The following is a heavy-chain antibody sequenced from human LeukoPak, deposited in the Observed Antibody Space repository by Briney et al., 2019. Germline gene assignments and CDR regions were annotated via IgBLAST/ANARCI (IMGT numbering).Heavy chain of an antibody. D-gene: IGHD6-13*01. V-gene: IGHV1-2*02. CDR2: INPNSGGT. Sequence: ASVKVSCKASGYTFTGYYMHWVRQAPGQGLEWMGWINPNSGGTNYAQKFQGRATMTRDTSISTAYMELSRLRSDDTAVYYCARDASAGVNWFDPWGQGTLVTVSS. CDR1: GYTFTGYY. CDR3: ARDASAGVNWFDP. J-gene: IGHJ5*02.